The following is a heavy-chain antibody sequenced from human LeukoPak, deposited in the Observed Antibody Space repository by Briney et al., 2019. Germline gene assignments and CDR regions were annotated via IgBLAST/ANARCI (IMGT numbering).Heavy chain of an antibody. V-gene: IGHV3-9*01. CDR1: GFTFAEYA. D-gene: IGHD2-2*02. CDR3: AKDTWLCSSTSCYTGDDAFDI. J-gene: IGHJ3*02. Sequence: SLRLSCAASGFTFAEYAMHCVRQAPGEGREWGSGIILNIVSINYPDSGKGRFTISKDNAKNSLYLQKNTLRAKDTPCYYCAKDTWLCSSTSCYTGDDAFDIWGQGTMVTVSS. CDR2: IILNIVSI.